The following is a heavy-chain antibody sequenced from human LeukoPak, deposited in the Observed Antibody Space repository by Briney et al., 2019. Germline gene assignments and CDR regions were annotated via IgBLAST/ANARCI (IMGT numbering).Heavy chain of an antibody. J-gene: IGHJ4*02. CDR1: GFTFSSYA. D-gene: IGHD5-24*01. CDR3: ANGGEMATSDY. CDR2: ISGSGGST. V-gene: IGHV3-23*01. Sequence: GGSLRLSWAASGFTFSSYAMSWVRPAPGKGLEWVSAISGSGGSTYYADSVKGRFTISRDNSKNTLYLQMNSLRGEDTAVYYCANGGEMATSDYWGQGTLVTVSS.